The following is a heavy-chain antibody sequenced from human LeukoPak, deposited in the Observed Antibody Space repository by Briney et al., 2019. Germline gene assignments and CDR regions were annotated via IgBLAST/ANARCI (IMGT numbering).Heavy chain of an antibody. D-gene: IGHD6-13*01. CDR2: ISSSSSYI. Sequence: GGSLRLSCASSGFTFSSYSMNWVRQVPGKGLEWVSSISSSSSYIYYADSVKGRFTISRDNAKNSLYLQMNSLRAEDTAVYYCARRNRIAAAGTDYWGQGTLVTVSS. CDR3: ARRNRIAAAGTDY. CDR1: GFTFSSYS. V-gene: IGHV3-21*01. J-gene: IGHJ4*02.